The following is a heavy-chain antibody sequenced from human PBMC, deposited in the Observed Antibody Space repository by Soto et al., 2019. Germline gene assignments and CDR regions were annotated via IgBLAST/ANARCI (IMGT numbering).Heavy chain of an antibody. CDR3: ARAPTYYDFWSGYFDY. CDR1: GGSVSSGSYY. V-gene: IGHV4-61*01. J-gene: IGHJ4*02. CDR2: IYYSGST. D-gene: IGHD3-3*01. Sequence: KPSETLSLTCTVSGGSVSSGSYYWSWIRQPPGKGLEWIGYIYYSGSTNYNPSLKSRVTISVDTSKNQFSLKLSSVTAADTAVYYCARAPTYYDFWSGYFDYWGQGTLVTVSS.